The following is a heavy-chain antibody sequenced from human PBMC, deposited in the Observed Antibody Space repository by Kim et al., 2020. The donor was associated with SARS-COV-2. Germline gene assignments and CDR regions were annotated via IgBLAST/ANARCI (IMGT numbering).Heavy chain of an antibody. CDR3: ARGSPTYYYGSAYGMDV. CDR1: GFTFSSYD. Sequence: GGSLRLSCAASGFTFSSYDMHWVRQATGKGLEWVSAIGTAGDTYYPGSVKGRFTISRENAKNSLYLQMNSLRAGDTAVYYCARGSPTYYYGSAYGMDVWGQGTTVTVPS. V-gene: IGHV3-13*01. CDR2: IGTAGDT. J-gene: IGHJ6*01. D-gene: IGHD3-10*01.